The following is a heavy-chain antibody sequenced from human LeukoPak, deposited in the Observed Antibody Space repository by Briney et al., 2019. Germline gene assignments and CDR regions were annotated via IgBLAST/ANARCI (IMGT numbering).Heavy chain of an antibody. CDR2: ISSNGGST. CDR1: GFTFSSYA. CDR3: ARDSDCSGGSCYYPKNNWLFDP. V-gene: IGHV3-64*01. Sequence: GGSLRLSCAASGFTFSSYAMHWVRQAPGKGLEYVSAISSNGGSTYYANSVKVRFTNSRDNSKNTLYLQMGSLRAEDTAVYYCARDSDCSGGSCYYPKNNWLFDPWGQGTLVTVSS. D-gene: IGHD2-15*01. J-gene: IGHJ5*02.